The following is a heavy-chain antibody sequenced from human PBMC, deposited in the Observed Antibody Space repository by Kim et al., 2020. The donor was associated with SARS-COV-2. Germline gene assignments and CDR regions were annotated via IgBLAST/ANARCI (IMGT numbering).Heavy chain of an antibody. CDR2: IYYSGST. V-gene: IGHV4-39*07. D-gene: IGHD6-19*01. CDR3: ASHSSGSRLVIPFDY. J-gene: IGHJ4*02. Sequence: SETLSLTCTVSGGSISSSSYYWGWIRQPPGKGLEWIGSIYYSGSTYYNPSLKSRVTISVDTSKNQFSLKLSSVTAADTAVYYCASHSSGSRLVIPFDYWGQGTLVTVSS. CDR1: GGSISSSSYY.